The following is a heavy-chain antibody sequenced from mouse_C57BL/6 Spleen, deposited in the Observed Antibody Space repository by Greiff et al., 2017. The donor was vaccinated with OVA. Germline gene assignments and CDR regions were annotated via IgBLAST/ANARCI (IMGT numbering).Heavy chain of an antibody. CDR1: GYSFTSYY. CDR3: ARSPVITTVVGDAMDY. CDR2: IYPGSGNT. J-gene: IGHJ4*01. V-gene: IGHV1-66*01. Sequence: QVQLQQSGPELVKPGASVKISCKASGYSFTSYYIHWVKQRPGQGLEWIGWIYPGSGNTKYNEKFKGKATLTADTSSSTAYMQLSSLTSEDSAVYYCARSPVITTVVGDAMDYWGQGTSVTVSS. D-gene: IGHD1-1*01.